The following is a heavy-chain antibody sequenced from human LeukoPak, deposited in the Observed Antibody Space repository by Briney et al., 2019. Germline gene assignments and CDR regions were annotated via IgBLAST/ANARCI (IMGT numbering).Heavy chain of an antibody. CDR3: ARDTSDDIVVVPAALVFDY. Sequence: PGGSLRLSCAASGFTVSSNYMSWVRQAPGKGLEWVSGIYSGGSTYYADPVKGRFTISRDNSKNTLYLQMNSLRAEDTAVYYCARDTSDDIVVVPAALVFDYWGQGTLVTVSS. CDR1: GFTVSSNY. CDR2: IYSGGST. V-gene: IGHV3-53*01. D-gene: IGHD2-2*01. J-gene: IGHJ4*02.